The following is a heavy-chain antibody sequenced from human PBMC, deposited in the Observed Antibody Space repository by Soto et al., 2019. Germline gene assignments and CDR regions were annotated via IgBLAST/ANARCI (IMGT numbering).Heavy chain of an antibody. D-gene: IGHD7-27*01. CDR1: GFILSDCA. Sequence: GGSLRLSCATSGFILSDCAMNWVRQAPGKGLEWVSYISSSSSVVDYADSVKGRFTVSRDNARNSLYLQMNSLRAEDTAVYYCARDLSWGSNWYYYMDVWGKGTTVTVSS. V-gene: IGHV3-48*01. CDR3: ARDLSWGSNWYYYMDV. J-gene: IGHJ6*03. CDR2: ISSSSSVV.